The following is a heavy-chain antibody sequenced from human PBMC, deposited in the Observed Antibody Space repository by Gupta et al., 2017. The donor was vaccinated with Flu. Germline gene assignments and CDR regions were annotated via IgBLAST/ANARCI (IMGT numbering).Heavy chain of an antibody. CDR2: INSDGSTT. J-gene: IGHJ4*02. CDR1: GFTFSSYW. Sequence: EVQLVESGGGLVQPGGSLRLPCAASGFTFSSYWMHWVRQAPGKGLVWVSRINSDGSTTSYADSVKGRFTISRDNAKNTLYLQMNSLRAEDTAVYYCARVGSGNYQFDYWGQGTLVTVSS. CDR3: ARVGSGNYQFDY. V-gene: IGHV3-74*01. D-gene: IGHD3-10*01.